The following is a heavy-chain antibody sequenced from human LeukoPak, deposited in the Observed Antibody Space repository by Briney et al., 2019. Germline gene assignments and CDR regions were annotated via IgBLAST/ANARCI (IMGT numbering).Heavy chain of an antibody. CDR3: ARAKIAVAVNFDY. D-gene: IGHD6-19*01. J-gene: IGHJ4*02. Sequence: GGSLRLSCAASGFTFSSYWMSWVRQAPGKGLEWVANIKQDGSEKYYVDSVKGRFTISRDNAKNSLYLQMNSLRAEDTAVYYCARAKIAVAVNFDYWGQGTLVTVSS. CDR2: IKQDGSEK. V-gene: IGHV3-7*01. CDR1: GFTFSSYW.